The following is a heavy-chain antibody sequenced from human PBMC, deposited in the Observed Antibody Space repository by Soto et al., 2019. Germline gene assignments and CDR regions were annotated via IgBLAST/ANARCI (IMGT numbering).Heavy chain of an antibody. Sequence: GASVKVSCKASGGMFYSSAINGVRQAPGQGLEWMGGISPMNGSPKYAQEFQDRVTITADASATTAYLALSGLKSEDTAVYYCTFAPNWTYQLTRYWGRGTLVTVSS. V-gene: IGHV1-69*13. CDR2: ISPMNGSP. CDR3: TFAPNWTYQLTRY. J-gene: IGHJ4*02. CDR1: GGMFYSSA. D-gene: IGHD2-2*01.